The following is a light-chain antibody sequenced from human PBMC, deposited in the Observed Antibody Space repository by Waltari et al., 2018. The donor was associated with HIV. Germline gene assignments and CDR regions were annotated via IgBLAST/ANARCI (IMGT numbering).Light chain of an antibody. J-gene: IGKJ2*01. CDR3: QQGNSFPYT. CDR1: QGISNW. V-gene: IGKV1-12*01. Sequence: IQMTQSPSSVSASIGDRVTITCRASQGISNWLAWYQQKAGKAPKLLIYAASILESGVPSRFSGSGSGTYFTLTISSLQPEDFATYFCQQGNSFPYTFGQGTNLEIK. CDR2: AAS.